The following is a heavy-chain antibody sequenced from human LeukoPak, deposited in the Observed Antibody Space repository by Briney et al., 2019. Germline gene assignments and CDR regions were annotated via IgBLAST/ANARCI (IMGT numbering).Heavy chain of an antibody. J-gene: IGHJ4*02. CDR2: IYYSGST. CDR3: ARGYQLLPAGD. Sequence: SETLSLTCTVPGGSISSYYWSWIRQPPGKGLEWIGYIYYSGSTNYNPSLKSRVTISVDTSKNQFSLKLSSVTAADTAVYYCARGYQLLPAGDWGQGTLVTVSS. V-gene: IGHV4-59*01. CDR1: GGSISSYY. D-gene: IGHD2-2*01.